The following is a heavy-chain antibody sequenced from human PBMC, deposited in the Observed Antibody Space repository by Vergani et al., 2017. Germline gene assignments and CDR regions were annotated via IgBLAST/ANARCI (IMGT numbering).Heavy chain of an antibody. Sequence: QVQLVQSGAEVKKPGASVKVSCKASGYTFTSYGISWVRQAPGQGLEWMGWISAYNGNTNYAQKLQGRVTMTTDTSTGTAYMELRSMRSYDTAVYYCARANSTPLLFGELFYAFDIWGQGTMVTVSS. CDR1: GYTFTSYG. CDR3: ARANSTPLLFGELFYAFDI. V-gene: IGHV1-18*01. D-gene: IGHD3-10*01. J-gene: IGHJ3*02. CDR2: ISAYNGNT.